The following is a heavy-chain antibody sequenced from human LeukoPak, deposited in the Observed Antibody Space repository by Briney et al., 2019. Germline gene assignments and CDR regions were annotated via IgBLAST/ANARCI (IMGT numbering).Heavy chain of an antibody. D-gene: IGHD6-13*01. CDR2: ISGGGGST. CDR3: AKLLTRAAAGPFDY. CDR1: GFTFINDA. Sequence: GGSLRLSCAASGFTFINDAMAWVRQAPGKGLEWVSAISGGGGSTYYADSVKGRFTISRDNSKTTLYLTMNSLGAEDTAVSYCAKLLTRAAAGPFDYWGQGTLVTVSS. J-gene: IGHJ4*02. V-gene: IGHV3-23*01.